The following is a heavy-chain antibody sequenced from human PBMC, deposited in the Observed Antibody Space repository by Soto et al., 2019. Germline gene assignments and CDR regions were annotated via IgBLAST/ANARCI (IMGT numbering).Heavy chain of an antibody. CDR1: GGPISSSSYY. CDR3: ARQAGYGELQKSFYYYYGMDV. V-gene: IGHV4-39*01. CDR2: IYYSGST. J-gene: IGHJ6*02. Sequence: PSETLSLTYTVYGGPISSSSYYWGWNRQPPGKVLEWIGSIYYSGSTYYNPSLKSRVTISVDTSENQFSLKLSSVTAADTAVYYCARQAGYGELQKSFYYYYGMDVWGQGTTVT. D-gene: IGHD3-10*01.